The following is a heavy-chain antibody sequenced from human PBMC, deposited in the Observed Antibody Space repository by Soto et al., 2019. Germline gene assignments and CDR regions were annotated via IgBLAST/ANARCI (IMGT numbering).Heavy chain of an antibody. D-gene: IGHD4-17*01. CDR2: INHSGST. V-gene: IGHV4-34*01. CDR3: ARGSQVHYCDYIGKKSSRTYGMGV. CDR1: GGSFSGYY. Sequence: SETLSLTCAVYGGSFSGYYWRWIRQPPGKGLEWIGEINHSGSTNYNPALKSRVTISADTSKNQFSRKLSTVTAADTAVYYCARGSQVHYCDYIGKKSSRTYGMGVWGQGTTVTVSS. J-gene: IGHJ6*02.